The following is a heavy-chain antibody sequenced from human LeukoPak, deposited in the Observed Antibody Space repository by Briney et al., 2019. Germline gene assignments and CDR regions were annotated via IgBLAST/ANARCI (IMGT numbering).Heavy chain of an antibody. J-gene: IGHJ4*02. CDR3: AFGGGQKSYFDY. Sequence: SETLSLTCTVSGGSISSGGYYWSWIRQPPGKGLEWIGYIYHSGSTYYNPSLKSRVTISVDRSKNQFSLKLSSVTAADTAVYYRAFGGGQKSYFDYWGQGTLVTVSS. V-gene: IGHV4-30-2*01. CDR2: IYHSGST. CDR1: GGSISSGGYY. D-gene: IGHD3-16*01.